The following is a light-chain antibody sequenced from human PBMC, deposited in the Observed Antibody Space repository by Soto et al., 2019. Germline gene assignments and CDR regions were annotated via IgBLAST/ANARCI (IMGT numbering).Light chain of an antibody. CDR3: QHYGSSPLT. CDR1: QSVSSSY. Sequence: EIVLTQSPGTLSLSPGERATLSCRASQSVSSSYLAWYQQKPGQAPRLLIYGASSRATGIPDRFSGSGSGTAFTLTISRLQPEDFAVYHCQHYGSSPLTFGGGTKVEIK. CDR2: GAS. J-gene: IGKJ4*01. V-gene: IGKV3-20*01.